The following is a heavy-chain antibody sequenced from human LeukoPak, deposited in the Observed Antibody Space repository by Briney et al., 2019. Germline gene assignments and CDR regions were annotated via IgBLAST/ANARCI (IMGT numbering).Heavy chain of an antibody. CDR2: VNWNSGVI. J-gene: IGHJ4*02. D-gene: IGHD1-26*01. CDR3: ARDGGSYLNYFDY. V-gene: IGHV3-9*01. Sequence: GGSLRLSCAASGFTFDDYAMHWVRQAPGKGLEWVSGVNWNSGVIGYADSVKGRFTISRDNAKNTLYLQMNSLRAEDTAVYYCARDGGSYLNYFDYWGQGTLVTVSS. CDR1: GFTFDDYA.